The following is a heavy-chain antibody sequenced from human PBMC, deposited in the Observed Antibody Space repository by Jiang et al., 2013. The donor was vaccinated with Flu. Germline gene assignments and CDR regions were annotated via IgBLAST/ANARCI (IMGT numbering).Heavy chain of an antibody. J-gene: IGHJ4*02. Sequence: ETLSLTCSVSGGSIRGRTFYGGWIRQPPGKGLEWIGTVSYTGSTYYNPSLESRLTMSIETSKNQFSLNLNSVTAADTAVYYCARGGWEESFDYWGQGTLVTVSS. V-gene: IGHV4-39*01. CDR3: ARGGWEESFDY. D-gene: IGHD1-26*01. CDR2: VSYTGST. CDR1: GGSIRGRTFY.